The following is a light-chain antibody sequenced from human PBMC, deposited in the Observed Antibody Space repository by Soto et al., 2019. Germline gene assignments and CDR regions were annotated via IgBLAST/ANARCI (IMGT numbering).Light chain of an antibody. V-gene: IGKV1-5*01. CDR1: QSISGS. J-gene: IGKJ4*01. CDR3: QQYDGYPLT. CDR2: DAS. Sequence: DIQMTQSPSTLSASVGDRVTITCRASQSISGSLAWYQQKPGKAPKVLIQDASSLKSGVPPRLSGSGSGTEFTLTINTLEPDGFATYYCQQYDGYPLTFGGGTKVDIK.